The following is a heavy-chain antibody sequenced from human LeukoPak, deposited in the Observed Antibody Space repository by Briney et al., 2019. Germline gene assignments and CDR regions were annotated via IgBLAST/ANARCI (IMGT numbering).Heavy chain of an antibody. Sequence: PGGSLRLSCAASGFTFSGYAIHWVRQAPGKGLEWVAVISSDGSNKYYADSVKGRFTISRDNSKNTLYLQMNSLRAGDSAVYYCARDQGYRGYGGSFDYWGQGTLVTVSS. CDR2: ISSDGSNK. V-gene: IGHV3-30-3*01. J-gene: IGHJ4*02. D-gene: IGHD5-12*01. CDR3: ARDQGYRGYGGSFDY. CDR1: GFTFSGYA.